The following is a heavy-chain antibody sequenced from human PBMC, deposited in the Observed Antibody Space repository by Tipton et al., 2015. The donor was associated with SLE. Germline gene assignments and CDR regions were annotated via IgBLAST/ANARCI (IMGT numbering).Heavy chain of an antibody. CDR3: ASSYSSAYFSYFFDY. CDR2: TYYSGST. J-gene: IGHJ4*02. D-gene: IGHD3-22*01. Sequence: TLSLTCTVSGGSISSHYWSWIRQPPGKGLEWIGYTYYSGSTNYNPSLNSRVTMSVDTSQNQFSLKLSSVTAADTALYYCASSYSSAYFSYFFDYWGQGTLVTVSS. V-gene: IGHV4-59*11. CDR1: GGSISSHY.